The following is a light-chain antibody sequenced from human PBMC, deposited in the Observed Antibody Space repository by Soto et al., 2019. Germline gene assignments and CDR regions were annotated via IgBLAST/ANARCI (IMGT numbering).Light chain of an antibody. CDR1: SSNIGAGYD. CDR3: QPYDSSLGGSGV. Sequence: QSVLTQPPSVSGAPGQRVTISCTGSSSNIGAGYDVHWYQQLPGTAPKLLIYGNTNRPSGVPDRFSGSKSGTSASLAITGRQAEEDADYYCQPYDSSLGGSGVFGTGTKVTVL. V-gene: IGLV1-40*01. J-gene: IGLJ1*01. CDR2: GNT.